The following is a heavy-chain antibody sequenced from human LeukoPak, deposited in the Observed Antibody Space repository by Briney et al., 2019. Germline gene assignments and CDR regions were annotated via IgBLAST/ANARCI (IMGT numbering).Heavy chain of an antibody. CDR3: ARQRFLHDNWFDP. J-gene: IGHJ5*02. CDR2: ISAYNGNT. Sequence: ASVTVSCTASGYTFTSYGISWVRQAPGQGLEWMGWISAYNGNTNYAQKLQGRVTMTTDTSTSTAYMELRSLRSDDTAVYYCARQRFLHDNWFDPWGQGTLVTVSS. D-gene: IGHD3-3*01. V-gene: IGHV1-18*01. CDR1: GYTFTSYG.